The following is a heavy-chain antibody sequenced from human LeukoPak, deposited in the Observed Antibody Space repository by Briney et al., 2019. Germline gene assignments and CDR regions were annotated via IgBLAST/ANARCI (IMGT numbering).Heavy chain of an antibody. V-gene: IGHV1-18*01. CDR1: RYTLTSYG. CDR3: AEGGDTVESWFDP. D-gene: IGHD4-23*01. Sequence: GAAVKVSCMASRYTLTSYGTSWVRPAPGQGVEWMGWISAYNGNTNYAQKLQGRVTMTTDTSTSTPYMERMSLRSDDTAVYYCAEGGDTVESWFDPGGEGPLVTASS. J-gene: IGHJ5*02. CDR2: ISAYNGNT.